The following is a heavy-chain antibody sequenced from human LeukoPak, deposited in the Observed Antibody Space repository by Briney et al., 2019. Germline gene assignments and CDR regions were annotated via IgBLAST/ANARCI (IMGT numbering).Heavy chain of an antibody. CDR2: VSGSGEQT. CDR3: AKEPRVATIEIFDY. J-gene: IGHJ4*02. CDR1: GFRLSTYA. D-gene: IGHD5-12*01. V-gene: IGHV3-23*01. Sequence: GGSLRLSCAASGFRLSTYAMSWVRQAPGWGLEWVATVSGSGEQTWYSDSVKGRFSISRDNSQGTVDLQMNSLRAEDTAVYYCAKEPRVATIEIFDYWGQGTLVTVSS.